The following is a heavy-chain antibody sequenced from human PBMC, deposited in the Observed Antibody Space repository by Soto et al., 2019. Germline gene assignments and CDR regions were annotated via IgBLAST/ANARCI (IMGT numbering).Heavy chain of an antibody. CDR2: ICDSGST. J-gene: IGHJ5*02. CDR1: SGSISSTGYC. V-gene: IGHV4-39*01. Sequence: SETLSLTCTVSSGSISSTGYCWGWIRQPPGKALEWIGNICDSGSTYYNPSLTSRVTISVDTSKNQFSLNLRSVTAADAAVYYCGQRGYKYGYGWFDPWGQGTLVTVSS. CDR3: GQRGYKYGYGWFDP. D-gene: IGHD5-18*01.